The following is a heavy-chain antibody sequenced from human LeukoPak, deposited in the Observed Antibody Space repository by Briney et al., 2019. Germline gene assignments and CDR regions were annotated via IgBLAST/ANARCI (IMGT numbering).Heavy chain of an antibody. V-gene: IGHV4-4*07. CDR3: ARDFPILIWVGDLLSPEYYYFMDV. D-gene: IGHD3-10*01. J-gene: IGHJ6*03. CDR2: IYSNGAT. CDR1: GGAIGNYY. Sequence: PSETLSLTCTVSGGAIGNYYWNWIRQPAGKGLEWIGRIYSNGATGYNPSLKSRVTLSLDTPNNQFSLRLTSVTAADSAIYYCARDFPILIWVGDLLSPEYYYFMDVWGKGTTVTVSS.